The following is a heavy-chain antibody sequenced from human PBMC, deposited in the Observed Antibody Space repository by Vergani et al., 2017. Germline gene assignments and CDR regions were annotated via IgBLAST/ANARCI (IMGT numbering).Heavy chain of an antibody. CDR3: ATLPLQTQQHVTS. Sequence: EVQLVESGGGLVKRGGSLRLSCAASGFTFSSYSMNWVRQAPGKGLEWVSSISSSSSYIHYSDSLKGRFTISRDNAKSSLYLQMNSLRAEDTAVYYCATLPLQTQQHVTSWGQGTLVTVSS. V-gene: IGHV3-21*01. CDR2: ISSSSSYI. CDR1: GFTFSSYS. J-gene: IGHJ5*02. D-gene: IGHD6-13*01.